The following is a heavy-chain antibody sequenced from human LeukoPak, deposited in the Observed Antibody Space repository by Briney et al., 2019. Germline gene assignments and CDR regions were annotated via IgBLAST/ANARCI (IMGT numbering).Heavy chain of an antibody. Sequence: PSETLSLTCAVYGGSFSGYYWSWIRQPPGKGLEWIGEINHSGSTNYNPSLKSRVTISVDTSKNQFSLKPSSVTAADTAVYYCARTTDYLTRFNWFDPWGQGTLVTVSS. J-gene: IGHJ5*02. CDR3: ARTTDYLTRFNWFDP. V-gene: IGHV4-34*01. CDR2: INHSGST. CDR1: GGSFSGYY. D-gene: IGHD3-3*01.